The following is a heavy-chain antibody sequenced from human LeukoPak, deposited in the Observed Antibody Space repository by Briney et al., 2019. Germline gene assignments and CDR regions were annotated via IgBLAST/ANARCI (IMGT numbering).Heavy chain of an antibody. CDR2: IFPSERT. Sequence: SGTLSLTCTVSGGSINSYFWSWFRQPAGKGLEWIGRIFPSERTNYNPSLKSRVTISVDTSKNQFSLKLSSVTAADTAVYYCARVDYRGFTGYFDYWGQGTLVTVSS. D-gene: IGHD1-26*01. V-gene: IGHV4-4*07. CDR3: ARVDYRGFTGYFDY. J-gene: IGHJ4*02. CDR1: GGSINSYF.